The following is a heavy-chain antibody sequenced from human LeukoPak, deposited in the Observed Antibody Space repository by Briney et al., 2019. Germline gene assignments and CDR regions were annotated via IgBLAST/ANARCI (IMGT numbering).Heavy chain of an antibody. CDR1: GDSINIYY. CDR2: IYYAGNT. CDR3: ARLYNHNWFDP. D-gene: IGHD3-16*02. J-gene: IGHJ5*02. V-gene: IGHV4-59*01. Sequence: SSETLSLTCTVSGDSINIYYWSWIRQPPGRGLEWIGYIYYAGNTNYNPSLKSRATISIDTSKNQFSLKLSSVTAADTAMYYCARLYNHNWFDPWGQGTLVTVSS.